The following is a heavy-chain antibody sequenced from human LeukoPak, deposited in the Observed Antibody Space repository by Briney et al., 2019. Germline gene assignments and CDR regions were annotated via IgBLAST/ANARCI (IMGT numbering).Heavy chain of an antibody. CDR2: ISSSSSTI. CDR3: ARGRVITMVRGVLVY. Sequence: PGGSLRLSCAASGFTFSSYSMNWVRQAPGKGLEWVSYISSSSSTIYYADSVKGRFTISRDNAKNSLYLQMNSLRAEDTAAYYCARGRVITMVRGVLVYWGQGTLVTVSS. D-gene: IGHD3-10*01. J-gene: IGHJ4*02. V-gene: IGHV3-48*01. CDR1: GFTFSSYS.